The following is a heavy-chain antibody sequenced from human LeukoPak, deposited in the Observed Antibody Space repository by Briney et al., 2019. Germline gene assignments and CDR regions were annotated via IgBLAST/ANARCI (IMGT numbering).Heavy chain of an antibody. V-gene: IGHV4-34*01. CDR3: ATKTSLAYYYNRREVFGLDV. CDR1: VGPFSGYY. D-gene: IGHD3-22*01. CDR2: IDHSGST. Sequence: SETLSLTCAVHVGPFSGYYWSWVRQPPGKRLEWIAEIDHSGSTNYNPSLKSRVTISVDTSNSQFSLKLNSVIAADTAVYYCATKTSLAYYYNRREVFGLDVWGQGTTVTVSS. J-gene: IGHJ6*02.